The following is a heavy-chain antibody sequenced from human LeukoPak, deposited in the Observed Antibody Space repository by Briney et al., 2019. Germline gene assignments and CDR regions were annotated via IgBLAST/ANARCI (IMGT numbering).Heavy chain of an antibody. CDR3: ARAIFFGY. CDR1: GGSFSGYY. V-gene: IGHV4-34*01. CDR2: INHSGST. J-gene: IGHJ4*02. Sequence: SETLSLTCAVYGGSFSGYYWSWIRQPPGKGLEWIGEINHSGSTNYNPSLKSRVTISVDTSKNQFSLKLSSVTAADTAVYYCARAIFFGYWGQGTLVTVSS. D-gene: IGHD3-10*01.